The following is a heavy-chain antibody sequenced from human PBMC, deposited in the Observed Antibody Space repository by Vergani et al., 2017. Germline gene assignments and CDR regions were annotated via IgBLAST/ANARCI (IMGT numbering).Heavy chain of an antibody. Sequence: QVQLQQWGAGLLKPSETLSLTCAVYGGSFSGYYWSWIRQPPGKGLEWIGEINHSGSTNYNPSLKSRVTISVATSKNQFSLKLSSVTAADTAVYYCARETRDCSSTSCYAFDYWGQGTLVTVSS. J-gene: IGHJ4*02. CDR1: GGSFSGYY. CDR2: INHSGST. D-gene: IGHD2-2*01. CDR3: ARETRDCSSTSCYAFDY. V-gene: IGHV4-34*01.